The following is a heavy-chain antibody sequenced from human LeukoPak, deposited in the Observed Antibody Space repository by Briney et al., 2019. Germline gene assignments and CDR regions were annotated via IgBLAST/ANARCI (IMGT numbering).Heavy chain of an antibody. J-gene: IGHJ4*02. CDR3: ARRSNWDHHFDS. Sequence: GGAPRLPFSTSGFTLYKYSIHLGRQTPMKGLEVVASINWRRDEIGYADSVKGRFTISRDNAKNSLYLQMNSLETEDMGLYYCARRSNWDHHFDSWGQGTLVTVSS. D-gene: IGHD4-11*01. CDR2: INWRRDEI. V-gene: IGHV3-9*03. CDR1: GFTLYKYS.